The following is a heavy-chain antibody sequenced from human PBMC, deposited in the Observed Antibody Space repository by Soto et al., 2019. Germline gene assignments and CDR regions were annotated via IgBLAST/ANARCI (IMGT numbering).Heavy chain of an antibody. Sequence: QVQLVESGGGVVQPGRSLRLSCAASEFTFSNYGMHWVRQAPGKGLAWVAVILNDGSNRYHADSVKDRFTISRDNSKNTLYLQMNSMRAEDTAVDYCARDDEYSGNGMDVWGQGTTVTVS. CDR1: EFTFSNYG. CDR2: ILNDGSNR. J-gene: IGHJ6*02. D-gene: IGHD3-10*01. V-gene: IGHV3-33*01. CDR3: ARDDEYSGNGMDV.